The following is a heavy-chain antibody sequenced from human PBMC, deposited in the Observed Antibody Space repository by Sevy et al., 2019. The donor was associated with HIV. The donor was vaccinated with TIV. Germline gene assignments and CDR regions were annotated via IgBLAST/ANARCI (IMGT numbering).Heavy chain of an antibody. Sequence: SETLSLTCTVSGGSFTSSDSYWSWIRQPPGEGLEWIGYIHYTGGTSYNPFLKTRVAMSVDTSVKQFSLKLSFLTAADTAVYCCASERGYNDGPFDSWGQGTLVTVSS. V-gene: IGHV4-30-4*01. D-gene: IGHD5-12*01. J-gene: IGHJ4*02. CDR3: ASERGYNDGPFDS. CDR2: IHYTGGT. CDR1: GGSFTSSDSY.